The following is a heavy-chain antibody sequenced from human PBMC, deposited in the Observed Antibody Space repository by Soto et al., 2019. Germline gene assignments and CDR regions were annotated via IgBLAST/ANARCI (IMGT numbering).Heavy chain of an antibody. Sequence: EVQLVESGGGLVQPGGSLRLSCAASGFTISNNYMSWVRQAPGKGLEWVSVIYTGGSTYYADSVKGRFTISRDNSKNTLFLQMNSLRAEDTAVYYCARTNSGSGSYPHYYWGQGTLVTVSP. J-gene: IGHJ4*02. CDR2: IYTGGST. D-gene: IGHD3-10*01. V-gene: IGHV3-66*01. CDR3: ARTNSGSGSYPHYY. CDR1: GFTISNNY.